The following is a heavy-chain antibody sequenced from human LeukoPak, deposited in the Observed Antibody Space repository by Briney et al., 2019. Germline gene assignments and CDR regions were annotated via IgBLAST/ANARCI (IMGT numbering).Heavy chain of an antibody. CDR3: AKDHGNSAATFHPMGMDV. J-gene: IGHJ6*02. Sequence: GGSLRLSCAASGFTFSSYGMHWVRQAPGKGLEGVAVISYDGSNKYYADSVKGRFTISRDNSKNTLYLQMTSLRAEDTAVYYCAKDHGNSAATFHPMGMDVWGQGTTVTVSS. D-gene: IGHD2-15*01. V-gene: IGHV3-30*18. CDR1: GFTFSSYG. CDR2: ISYDGSNK.